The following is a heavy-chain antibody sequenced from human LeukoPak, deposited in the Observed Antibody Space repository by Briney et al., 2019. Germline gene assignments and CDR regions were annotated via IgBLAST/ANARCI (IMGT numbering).Heavy chain of an antibody. Sequence: GGSLRLSCAASGFTFSSYWMSWVRQAPGKGLEWVSGINWNGGSTGYADSVKGRFTISRDNAKNSLYLQMNSLKTEDTAVYYCTRDVEGYYDSSGYYYIDYWGQGTLVTVSS. V-gene: IGHV3-20*04. CDR1: GFTFSSYW. J-gene: IGHJ4*02. D-gene: IGHD3-22*01. CDR3: TRDVEGYYDSSGYYYIDY. CDR2: INWNGGST.